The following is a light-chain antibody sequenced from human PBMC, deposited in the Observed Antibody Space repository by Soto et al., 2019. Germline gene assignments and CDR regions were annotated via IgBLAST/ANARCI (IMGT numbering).Light chain of an antibody. CDR1: QRVNSNY. CDR2: GAS. J-gene: IGKJ3*01. V-gene: IGKV3-20*01. CDR3: QQYTASSGIFT. Sequence: EAVLTQSPGTLSLSPGERATLSCRASQRVNSNYFAWYQQKPGQAPRLLVFGASTRATGIPDRFSGSGSGTVFTLTISRLEPEDFAVYYCQQYTASSGIFTFVPGTKVDIK.